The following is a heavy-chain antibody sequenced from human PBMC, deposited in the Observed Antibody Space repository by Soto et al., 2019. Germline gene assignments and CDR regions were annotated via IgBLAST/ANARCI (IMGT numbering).Heavy chain of an antibody. V-gene: IGHV3-23*01. Sequence: PGGSLRLSCAASGFTFSSYAMSWVRQAPGKGLEWVSAISGSGGSTYYADSVKGRFTISRDNSKNTLYLQMNSLRAEDTAVYYCAKDLLSGFGELLTYYYYGMDVWGQGTTVTVSS. D-gene: IGHD3-10*01. J-gene: IGHJ6*02. CDR2: ISGSGGST. CDR1: GFTFSSYA. CDR3: AKDLLSGFGELLTYYYYGMDV.